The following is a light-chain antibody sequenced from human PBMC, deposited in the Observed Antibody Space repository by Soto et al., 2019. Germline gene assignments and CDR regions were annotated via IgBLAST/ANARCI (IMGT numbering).Light chain of an antibody. J-gene: IGKJ2*01. CDR2: GAS. CDR3: QLYGSSSYT. Sequence: EMVLTQSPGTLPLPPGERATLSCRASQSVTSSYLAWYQQKPGQAPRLLIYGASRRATDIPDRFSGSGSGTDFTLTISRLEPEDLAVYYCQLYGSSSYTFGQGTKVDIK. CDR1: QSVTSSY. V-gene: IGKV3-20*01.